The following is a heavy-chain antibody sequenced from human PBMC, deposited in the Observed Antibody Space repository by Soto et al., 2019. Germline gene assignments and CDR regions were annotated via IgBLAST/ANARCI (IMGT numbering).Heavy chain of an antibody. D-gene: IGHD3-10*01. Sequence: EVQLVESGGGLVQPGGSLRLSCAASGFTFSDYYMDWLRQAPGKGLEWVGRARDKTKTYTTEYAASVKGRFTISRDDSKNSLYLEMNSLKTEDTAVYFCARVGRQPYYDFDFWGQGTLVTVSS. CDR3: ARVGRQPYYDFDF. CDR2: ARDKTKTYTT. V-gene: IGHV3-72*01. CDR1: GFTFSDYY. J-gene: IGHJ4*02.